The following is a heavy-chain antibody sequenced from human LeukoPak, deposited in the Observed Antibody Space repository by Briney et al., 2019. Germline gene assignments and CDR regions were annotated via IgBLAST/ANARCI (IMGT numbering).Heavy chain of an antibody. CDR2: IYSGGNT. J-gene: IGHJ4*02. CDR3: ARDPGYGSGTDYDMGY. D-gene: IGHD3-10*01. V-gene: IGHV3-66*02. CDR1: GFTVSGNY. Sequence: GGSLRLSCVASGFTVSGNYMSWVRQAPGKGLEWVSVIYSGGNTYYADSVKGRFTISRDNSENTLYLQMNSLRPEDTAVYHCARDPGYGSGTDYDMGYWGQGTLVTVSS.